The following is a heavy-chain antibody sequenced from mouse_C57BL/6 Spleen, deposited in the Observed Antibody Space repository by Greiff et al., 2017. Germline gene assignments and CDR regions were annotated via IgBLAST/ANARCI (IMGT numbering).Heavy chain of an antibody. CDR3: ASYDYVDYAMDY. V-gene: IGHV2-2*01. Sequence: QVQLKQSGPGLVQPSQSLSITCTVSGFSLTSYGVHWVRQSPGKGLEWLGVIWSGGSTDYNAAFISRLSISKDNSKSQVFFKMNSLQADDTAIYYWASYDYVDYAMDYWGQGTSVTVSS. D-gene: IGHD2-4*01. CDR2: IWSGGST. J-gene: IGHJ4*01. CDR1: GFSLTSYG.